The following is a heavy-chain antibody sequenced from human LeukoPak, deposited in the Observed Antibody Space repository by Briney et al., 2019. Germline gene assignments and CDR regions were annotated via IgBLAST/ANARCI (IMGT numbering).Heavy chain of an antibody. Sequence: SETLSLTCTVSGGSISSCYWSWVRQPPGKGLEWIGFVYYTGSTNYSPSLTSRVTISVDTSKNQCSLKLRSVTAADTAVYYCARISSSNWYNERGAFDVWGQGTMVTVSS. CDR3: ARISSSNWYNERGAFDV. V-gene: IGHV4-59*01. CDR1: GGSISSCY. CDR2: VYYTGST. D-gene: IGHD6-13*01. J-gene: IGHJ3*01.